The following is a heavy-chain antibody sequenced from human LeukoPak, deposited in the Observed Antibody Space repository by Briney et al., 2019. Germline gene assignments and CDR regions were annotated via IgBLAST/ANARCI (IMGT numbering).Heavy chain of an antibody. CDR2: ISAYNGNT. J-gene: IGHJ3*02. Sequence: GASVKVSCKASGYTFTSYGISWVRQAPGQGLEWMGWISAYNGNTNYAQKLQGRVTMTTDTSTSTAYMELRSLRSDDTAVYYCARPYGRFTPDAFDIWGQGTMVTVSS. CDR3: ARPYGRFTPDAFDI. V-gene: IGHV1-18*01. CDR1: GYTFTSYG. D-gene: IGHD3-10*02.